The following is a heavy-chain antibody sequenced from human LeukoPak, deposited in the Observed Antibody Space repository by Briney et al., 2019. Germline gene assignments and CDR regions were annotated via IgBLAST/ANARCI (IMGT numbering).Heavy chain of an antibody. V-gene: IGHV1-2*06. CDR3: ARDYYYDSSGYYFHY. CDR1: GYTFTGYY. D-gene: IGHD3-22*01. J-gene: IGHJ4*02. CDR2: INPNSGGT. Sequence: ASVKVSCKASGYTFTGYYMHWVRQAPGQGLEWMGRINPNSGGTNYAQKFQGRVTMTRDTSVSTAYMELSRLRSDDTAVYYCARDYYYDSSGYYFHYWGQGTLVTVSS.